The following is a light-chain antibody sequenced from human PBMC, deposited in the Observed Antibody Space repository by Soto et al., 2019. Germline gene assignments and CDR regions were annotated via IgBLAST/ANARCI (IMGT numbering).Light chain of an antibody. Sequence: DIQTTQSPSSLSASVGDRVTTTCRASQGIGNDLGWYQQKPGKAPQRLIFGTSNLQSGVPSRFSGSGSWTEFTLKISSLQPEEFAAYYCLQHNNYPRTFGQGTRVDI. CDR2: GTS. CDR1: QGIGND. J-gene: IGKJ1*01. V-gene: IGKV1-17*01. CDR3: LQHNNYPRT.